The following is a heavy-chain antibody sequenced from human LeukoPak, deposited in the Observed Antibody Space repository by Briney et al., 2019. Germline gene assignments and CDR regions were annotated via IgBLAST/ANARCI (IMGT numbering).Heavy chain of an antibody. CDR2: MYYSGST. CDR1: GGSISSYH. J-gene: IGHJ5*02. CDR3: ARLRDYYDRSGYKQLWFDP. Sequence: PSETLSLTCTVSGGSISSYHWSWIRQPPGKGLEWIGNMYYSGSTNYNPSLRSRVTISVDTSKNQFSLKLSSVTAADTAVYYCARLRDYYDRSGYKQLWFDPWGQGTLVTVSS. D-gene: IGHD3-22*01. V-gene: IGHV4-59*01.